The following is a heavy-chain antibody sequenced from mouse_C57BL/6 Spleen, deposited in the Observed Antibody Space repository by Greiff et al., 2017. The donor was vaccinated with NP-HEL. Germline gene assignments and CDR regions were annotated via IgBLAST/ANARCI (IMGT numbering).Heavy chain of an antibody. CDR3: ARAWDLYYFDY. CDR1: GYAFSSSW. J-gene: IGHJ2*01. Sequence: VKVVESGPELVKPGASVKISCKASGYAFSSSWMNWVKQRPGKGLEWIGRIYPGDGDTNYNGKFKGKATLTADKSSSTAYMQLSSLTSEDSAVYFCARAWDLYYFDYWGQGTTLTVSS. D-gene: IGHD4-1*01. V-gene: IGHV1-82*01. CDR2: IYPGDGDT.